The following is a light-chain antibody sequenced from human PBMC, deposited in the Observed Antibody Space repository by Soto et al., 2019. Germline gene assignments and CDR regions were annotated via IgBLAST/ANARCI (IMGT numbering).Light chain of an antibody. CDR2: GAS. V-gene: IGKV3-20*01. CDR1: QSVSSSY. J-gene: IGKJ3*01. Sequence: EIVLTQSPGTLSLSPGERATLSCRASQSVSSSYLAWYQQKPGQAPRHLIYGASSRATGIPDRFSGSGSGTDVNLTISRLEPEDFAVYYCQQYGSSPPFTFGPGTKVDIK. CDR3: QQYGSSPPFT.